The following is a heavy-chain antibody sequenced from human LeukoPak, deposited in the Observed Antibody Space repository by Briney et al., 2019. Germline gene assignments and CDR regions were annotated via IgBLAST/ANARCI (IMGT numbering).Heavy chain of an antibody. J-gene: IGHJ4*02. V-gene: IGHV4-59*01. D-gene: IGHD6-25*01. Sequence: SETLSLTCTVSGGSLSSYYWSWIRQPPGKGLEWIANIYHTGSTNYNPSLSRRVTISIDTAKNQFSLKLTSVTAADTAVYYCARRGRNSSGWQDYLWGQGTLVTVSS. CDR1: GGSLSSYY. CDR3: ARRGRNSSGWQDYL. CDR2: IYHTGST.